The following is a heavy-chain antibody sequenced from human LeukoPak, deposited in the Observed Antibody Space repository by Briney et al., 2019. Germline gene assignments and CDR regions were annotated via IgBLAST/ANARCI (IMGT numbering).Heavy chain of an antibody. CDR2: INPSGGST. J-gene: IGHJ4*02. CDR3: AKDPGRPARPHYFDY. CDR1: GYTFTSYY. Sequence: ASVKVSCKASGYTFTSYYMHWVRQAPGQGLEWMGIINPSGGSTSYAQKFQGRVTMTRDTSTSTVYMELSSLRSEDTAVYYCAKDPGRPARPHYFDYWGQGTLVTVSS. V-gene: IGHV1-46*01. D-gene: IGHD6-6*01.